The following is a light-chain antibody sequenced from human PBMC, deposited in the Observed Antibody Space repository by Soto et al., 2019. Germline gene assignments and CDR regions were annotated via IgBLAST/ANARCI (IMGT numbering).Light chain of an antibody. CDR2: EGS. V-gene: IGLV2-23*01. CDR1: STYVGSHDL. Sequence: QSALAQPASVSGSPGQSITISCTGISTYVGSHDLVSWYKHPPGKAPKLIIYEGSKRPSGVSNRFSGSKSGNTASLTISWLQAEDEADYYCCSYAGSSALLFGGGTKLTVL. CDR3: CSYAGSSALL. J-gene: IGLJ2*01.